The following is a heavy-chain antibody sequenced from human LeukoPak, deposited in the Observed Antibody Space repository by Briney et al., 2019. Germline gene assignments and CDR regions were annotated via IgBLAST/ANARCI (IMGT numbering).Heavy chain of an antibody. D-gene: IGHD1-26*01. CDR2: INPSGGST. CDR1: GYTFTSYY. Sequence: VASVTVSCTASGYTFTSYYMYWVRQAPGQGLEWMGIINPSGGSTSYAQKFQGRVTMTRDTSTSTVYTELSSLRSEDTAVYYCARDGSYYSRNDYWGQGTLVTVSS. V-gene: IGHV1-46*01. CDR3: ARDGSYYSRNDY. J-gene: IGHJ4*02.